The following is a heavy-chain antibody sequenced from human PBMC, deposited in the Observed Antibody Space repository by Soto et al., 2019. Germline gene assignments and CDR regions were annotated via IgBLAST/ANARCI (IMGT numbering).Heavy chain of an antibody. J-gene: IGHJ6*02. CDR1: GGTFSSFA. V-gene: IGHV1-69*13. CDR3: ARSTYYDFWSGYYIRAPEPLYYYYGMDV. Sequence: SVKVSCKASGGTFSSFAISWVRQAPGQGLEWMGGIIPIFGTANYAQKFQGRVTITADESTSTAYMELSSLRSEDTAVYYCARSTYYDFWSGYYIRAPEPLYYYYGMDVWGQGTTVTVSS. CDR2: IIPIFGTA. D-gene: IGHD3-3*01.